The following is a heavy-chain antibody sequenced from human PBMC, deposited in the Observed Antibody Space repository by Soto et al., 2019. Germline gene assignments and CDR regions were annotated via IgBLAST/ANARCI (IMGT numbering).Heavy chain of an antibody. CDR1: GFSFRAYW. Sequence: EVQLVESGGNLGQPGGSLRLSCAASGFSFRAYWMHWVRLVPGKGLVWISRINNDGRDTAYEDSVKGRFTISRDNAKNTLSLQMNNLRVEDTAVYYCERRGLHQPGGMHVCGQGITVTVSS. V-gene: IGHV3-74*01. CDR2: INNDGRDT. D-gene: IGHD2-2*01. J-gene: IGHJ6*02. CDR3: ERRGLHQPGGMHV.